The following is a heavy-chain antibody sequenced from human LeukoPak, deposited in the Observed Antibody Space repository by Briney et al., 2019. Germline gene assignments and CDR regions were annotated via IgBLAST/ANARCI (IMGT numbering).Heavy chain of an antibody. V-gene: IGHV4-4*07. D-gene: IGHD2/OR15-2a*01. CDR3: ARSAVNTADFDS. CDR1: GGSISNYY. J-gene: IGHJ4*02. Sequence: PSETLSLTCTVSGGSISNYYWSWIRQPAGRGLEWIGRISTSGSTNYNPSLRSRVTMSVDTSTNQFSLKLSSVTAADTAVFYCARSAVNTADFDSWGQGTLVTVSS. CDR2: ISTSGST.